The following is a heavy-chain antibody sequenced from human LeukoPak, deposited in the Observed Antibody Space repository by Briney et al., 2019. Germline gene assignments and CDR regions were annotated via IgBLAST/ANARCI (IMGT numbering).Heavy chain of an antibody. CDR2: ISAYNGNT. CDR3: ARGLARKGGIAAVRVWFDP. D-gene: IGHD6-13*01. Sequence: GASVKVSCKASGYTFTSYGISWVRQAPGQGLEWMGWISAYNGNTNYAQNLQGRVTMTTDTSTGTAYMELRSLRSDDTAVYYCARGLARKGGIAAVRVWFDPWGQGTLVTVSS. J-gene: IGHJ5*02. CDR1: GYTFTSYG. V-gene: IGHV1-18*01.